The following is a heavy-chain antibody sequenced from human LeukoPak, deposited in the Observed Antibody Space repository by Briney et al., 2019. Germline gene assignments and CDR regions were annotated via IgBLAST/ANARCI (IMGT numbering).Heavy chain of an antibody. Sequence: GGSLRLSCAASGFTFISYEMNWVRQAPGKGLEWVSYISSSGSTIYYADSVKGRFTISRDNAKNSLYLQMNSLRAEDTAVYCCARHGSSTSCLDYWGQGTLVTVSS. V-gene: IGHV3-48*03. J-gene: IGHJ4*02. D-gene: IGHD2-2*01. CDR3: ARHGSSTSCLDY. CDR1: GFTFISYE. CDR2: ISSSGSTI.